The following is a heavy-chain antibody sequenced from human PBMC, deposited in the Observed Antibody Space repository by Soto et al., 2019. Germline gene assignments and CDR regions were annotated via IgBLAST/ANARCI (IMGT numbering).Heavy chain of an antibody. D-gene: IGHD2-2*01. Sequence: PSETLSLTCTVSGGSISSYFWTWVRQAPGKGLEWIGYIYNSGTTYYNPSLKSRVTISVDTSKNQFSLKLSSVTAADTAVYYCARVRCHSSSCYGYYYDSMDVWGQGTTVTVSS. CDR3: ARVRCHSSSCYGYYYDSMDV. J-gene: IGHJ6*02. CDR2: IYNSGTT. V-gene: IGHV4-59*01. CDR1: GGSISSYF.